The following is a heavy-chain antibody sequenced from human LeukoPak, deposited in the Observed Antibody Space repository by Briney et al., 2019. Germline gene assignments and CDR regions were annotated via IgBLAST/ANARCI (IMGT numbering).Heavy chain of an antibody. CDR3: AKDLSPYYYMDV. V-gene: IGHV3-30*02. J-gene: IGHJ6*03. CDR1: GFTFSSYG. CDR2: IRYDGSNK. Sequence: PGGSLRLSCAASGFTFSSYGMHRVRQAPGKGLEWVAFIRYDGSNKYYADSVKGRFTISRDNSKNTLYLQMNSLRAEDTAVYYCAKDLSPYYYMDVWGKGTTVTISS.